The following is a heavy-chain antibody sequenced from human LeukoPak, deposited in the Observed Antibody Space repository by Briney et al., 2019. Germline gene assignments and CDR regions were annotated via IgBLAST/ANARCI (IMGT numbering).Heavy chain of an antibody. J-gene: IGHJ4*02. V-gene: IGHV5-51*01. Sequence: GESLKISCKGSGYSFTSYWIGWVRQVPGQGLEWMGIIYPGDSHTIYSPSFQGRVTISADKSISTAYLQWSSLKASDTAMYYCARLVGNYDILTGYFPDYWGQGTLVTVSS. CDR1: GYSFTSYW. CDR3: ARLVGNYDILTGYFPDY. CDR2: IYPGDSHT. D-gene: IGHD3-9*01.